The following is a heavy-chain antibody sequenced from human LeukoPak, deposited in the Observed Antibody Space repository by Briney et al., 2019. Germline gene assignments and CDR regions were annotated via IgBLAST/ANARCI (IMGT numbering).Heavy chain of an antibody. Sequence: SSETLSLTCTVSGGSISSGSYCWGWIRQPPGKGLEWIGSIYYTGGTYYNPSLESRVTIPVDTSKNQFSLKLTSVTAADTGVYFCARQYDYWGQGTLVTVSS. J-gene: IGHJ4*02. V-gene: IGHV4-39*01. CDR1: GGSISSGSYC. CDR3: ARQYDY. CDR2: IYYTGGT.